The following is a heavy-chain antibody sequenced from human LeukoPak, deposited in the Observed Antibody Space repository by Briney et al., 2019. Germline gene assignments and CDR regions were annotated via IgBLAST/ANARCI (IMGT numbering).Heavy chain of an antibody. Sequence: ETLSLTCTVSGGSISSSSYYWGWVRQAPGKGLEWISCISSSSSYIYNADSVKGRFTISRDNAKNSLYLQMNSLRVEVTAVYYCARGSYYGSGSWGVAYYYMDVWGKGTTVTISS. D-gene: IGHD3-10*01. V-gene: IGHV3-21*01. CDR1: GGSISSSSYY. CDR3: ARGSYYGSGSWGVAYYYMDV. CDR2: ISSSSSYI. J-gene: IGHJ6*03.